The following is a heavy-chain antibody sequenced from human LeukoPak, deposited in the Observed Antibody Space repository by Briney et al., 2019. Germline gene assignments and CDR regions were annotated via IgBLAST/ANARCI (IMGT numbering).Heavy chain of an antibody. J-gene: IGHJ4*02. CDR1: GASISSYY. CDR2: IYYNWAT. D-gene: IGHD6-19*01. CDR3: ARRHSSGWSFDY. V-gene: IGHV4-59*01. Sequence: SETLSLTCTVSGASISSYYWSWIRQPPGKGLEWIGYIYYNWATNHNPSLKGRVTMSVDTSKSQFSLNLSSVTAADTAVYYCARRHSSGWSFDYWGQGTLVTVSS.